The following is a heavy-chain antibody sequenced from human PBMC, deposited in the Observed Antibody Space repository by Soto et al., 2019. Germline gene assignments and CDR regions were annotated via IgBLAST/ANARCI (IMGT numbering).Heavy chain of an antibody. V-gene: IGHV2-5*02. J-gene: IGHJ4*02. CDR1: GFSLSSPGVG. CDR2: IYWDDDK. CDR3: AHGPVSRVTVVYFDD. Sequence: SGPTLVNPTQTLTLTSSLSGFSLSSPGVGVGWIRQPPGKALEWLALIYWDDDKRYSPSLKSRLTISKDTSTNQVVLTMTNMDPVDTASDFCAHGPVSRVTVVYFDDWGQGTLVTVSS. D-gene: IGHD4-4*01.